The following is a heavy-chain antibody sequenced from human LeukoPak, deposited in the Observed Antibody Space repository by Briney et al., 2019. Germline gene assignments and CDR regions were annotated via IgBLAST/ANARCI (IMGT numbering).Heavy chain of an antibody. CDR1: GFSFSNYG. CDR2: IWYDGSNK. CDR3: VKAYS. J-gene: IGHJ4*02. D-gene: IGHD1-26*01. Sequence: GGSLRLSCAASGFSFSNYGMHWVRQAPGKGLEWVAVIWYDGSNKYYADSVKGRFTISRDNSKDTLYLQMSSLRAEDTAVYYCVKAYSWGQGTLVTVSS. V-gene: IGHV3-30*02.